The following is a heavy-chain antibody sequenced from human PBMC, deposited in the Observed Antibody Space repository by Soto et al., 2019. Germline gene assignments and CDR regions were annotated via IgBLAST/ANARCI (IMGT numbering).Heavy chain of an antibody. V-gene: IGHV3-7*01. J-gene: IGHJ4*02. D-gene: IGHD2-2*01. Sequence: XRTRRRTGSASGFPFDTSCMSWVRQAPGKGVEWVANIKQDGRESHYMDSVKGRFTISRDNAKNSLYMQMKSLRVEDTAVYYCVRDTIPRRAEGWGQGTLVTV. CDR1: GFPFDTSC. CDR2: IKQDGRES. CDR3: VRDTIPRRAEG.